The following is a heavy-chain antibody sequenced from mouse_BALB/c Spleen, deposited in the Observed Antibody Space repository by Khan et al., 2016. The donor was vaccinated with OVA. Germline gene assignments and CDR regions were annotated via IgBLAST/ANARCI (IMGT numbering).Heavy chain of an antibody. V-gene: IGHV3-8*02. CDR3: ARWNYRYDGYFDY. Sequence: EVKLLESGPSLVKPSQTLSLTCSVTGDSITSGYWNWIRKFPGNKLEYMGYINYSGSTYYNPSLKSRISITRDTSKNQYYLQLNSVTSEDTATYYCARWNYRYDGYFDYWGQGTTLTVSS. D-gene: IGHD2-14*01. CDR1: GDSITSGY. CDR2: INYSGST. J-gene: IGHJ2*01.